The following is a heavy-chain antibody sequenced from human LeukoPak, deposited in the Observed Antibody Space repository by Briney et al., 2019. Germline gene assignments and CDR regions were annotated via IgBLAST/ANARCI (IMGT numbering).Heavy chain of an antibody. CDR3: AAEQVVPAAMGDD. Sequence: ASVKVSCKASGYTFTGYYLHWVRQAPGQGLEWMGRINPNSGGTNYAQKFQGRVTMTWDTSISTAYMELSRLRSDDTAVYYCAAEQVVPAAMGDDWGQRTLVTVSS. CDR1: GYTFTGYY. D-gene: IGHD2-2*01. J-gene: IGHJ4*02. CDR2: INPNSGGT. V-gene: IGHV1-2*06.